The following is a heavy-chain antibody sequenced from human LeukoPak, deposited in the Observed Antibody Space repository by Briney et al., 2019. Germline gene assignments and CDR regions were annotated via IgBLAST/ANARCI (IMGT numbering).Heavy chain of an antibody. CDR2: IYYSGTT. J-gene: IGHJ4*02. D-gene: IGHD1-1*01. CDR3: ATGSGFVFDY. V-gene: IGHV4-31*03. CDR1: GGSISSYGSY. Sequence: SQTLSLTCTVSGGSISSYGSYWSWIRHHPGKGLEWIGYIYYSGTTYYNPSLTSRITMSLDTSKDQFSLDLTSVTAADTALYFSATGSGFVFDYWGQGTLVTVSS.